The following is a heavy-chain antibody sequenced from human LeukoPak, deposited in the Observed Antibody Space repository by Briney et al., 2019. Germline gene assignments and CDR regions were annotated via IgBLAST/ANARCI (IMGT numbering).Heavy chain of an antibody. V-gene: IGHV4-34*01. D-gene: IGHD2-2*01. CDR1: GGTFSGYY. Sequence: SETLSLTCAVYGGTFSGYYWSWIRQPPGKGLEWIGEINHSGSTNYNPSLKSRVTISVDTSKNQFSLKLSSVTAADTAVYYCARGRKYQLLPYVFDYWGQGTPVTVSS. CDR2: INHSGST. CDR3: ARGRKYQLLPYVFDY. J-gene: IGHJ4*02.